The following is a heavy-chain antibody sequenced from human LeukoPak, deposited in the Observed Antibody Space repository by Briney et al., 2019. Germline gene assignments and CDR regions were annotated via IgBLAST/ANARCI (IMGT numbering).Heavy chain of an antibody. Sequence: SETLSLTCTVSGGSIINSTYWWVWIRQPPAKGLDWIGCFYFGGITYYNPSLKSRVTISVDTSKNQFSLKLSSVTAADTAVYYCARVFQMTPLTHNAFDIWDQGTLVTVSS. CDR3: ARVFQMTPLTHNAFDI. D-gene: IGHD2-15*01. CDR1: GGSIINSTYW. J-gene: IGHJ3*02. V-gene: IGHV4-39*07. CDR2: FYFGGIT.